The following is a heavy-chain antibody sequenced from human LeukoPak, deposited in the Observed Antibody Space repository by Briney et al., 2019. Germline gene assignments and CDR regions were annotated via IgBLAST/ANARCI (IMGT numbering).Heavy chain of an antibody. J-gene: IGHJ6*02. CDR3: AREVWGSGGESKHSQYYYYGMDV. Sequence: GGSLRLSCAASGFTFSDYYMSWIRQAPGKGLEWVSYISSSGSTIYYADSVKGRFTISRDNAKNSLYLQMNSLRAEDTAVYYCAREVWGSGGESKHSQYYYYGMDVWGQGTTVTVSS. V-gene: IGHV3-11*04. CDR1: GFTFSDYY. D-gene: IGHD3-10*01. CDR2: ISSSGSTI.